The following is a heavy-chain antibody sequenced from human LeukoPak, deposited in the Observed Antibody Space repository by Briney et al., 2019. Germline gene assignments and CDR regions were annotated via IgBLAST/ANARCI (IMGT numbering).Heavy chain of an antibody. CDR1: GFTVSSNY. CDR3: ARARGYCSSTSCFGGYYYGMDV. V-gene: IGHV3-53*04. J-gene: IGHJ6*02. Sequence: GGSLRLSCAASGFTVSSNYMSWVRQVPEKGLEWVSVIYRGGSTYYADSVKGRFTISRHNSKNTLYLQMNSLRAEDTAVYYCARARGYCSSTSCFGGYYYGMDVWGQGTTVTVSS. CDR2: IYRGGST. D-gene: IGHD2-2*01.